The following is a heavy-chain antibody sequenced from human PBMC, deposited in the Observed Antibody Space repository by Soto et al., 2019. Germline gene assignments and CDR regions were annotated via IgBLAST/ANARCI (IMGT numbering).Heavy chain of an antibody. CDR1: GYTFTTYD. CDR2: MNPYSGNT. Sequence: ASVKVSCKASGYTFTTYDISWVRQATGQGLEWMGWMNPYSGNTGYAQKFQGRVTVTRNTSISTVYMELSGLRPDDTAVYYCARRKERSGPHYFDYWGQGSQFTVSS. V-gene: IGHV1-8*01. J-gene: IGHJ4*02. D-gene: IGHD6-25*01. CDR3: ARRKERSGPHYFDY.